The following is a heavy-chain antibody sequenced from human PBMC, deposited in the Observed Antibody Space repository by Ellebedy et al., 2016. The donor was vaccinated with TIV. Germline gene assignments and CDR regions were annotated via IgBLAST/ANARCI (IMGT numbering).Heavy chain of an antibody. CDR1: GGSISSYY. Sequence: MPGGSLRLSCTVSGGSISSYYWSWIRQPAGKGLEWIGRIYTSGSTNYNPSLKSRVTISIDTSKNQFSLTLSSVTAADTAVYFCARDHGDYYFDYWGQGTLVTVSS. V-gene: IGHV4-4*07. CDR2: IYTSGST. J-gene: IGHJ4*02. CDR3: ARDHGDYYFDY. D-gene: IGHD4-17*01.